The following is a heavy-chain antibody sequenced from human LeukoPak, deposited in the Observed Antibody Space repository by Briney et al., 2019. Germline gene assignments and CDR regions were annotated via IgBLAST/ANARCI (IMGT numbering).Heavy chain of an antibody. D-gene: IGHD1-1*01. CDR3: VRDRELAY. Sequence: SETLSLTCTVSGASISSGGYFWGWIRQPPGMDLEWIGSISYTGSTYYNPSLKSRVTISVDTSKNQFSLKLSSVTAADTAVYFCVRDRELAYWGQGILVTVSS. CDR1: GASISSGGYF. V-gene: IGHV4-39*07. J-gene: IGHJ4*02. CDR2: ISYTGST.